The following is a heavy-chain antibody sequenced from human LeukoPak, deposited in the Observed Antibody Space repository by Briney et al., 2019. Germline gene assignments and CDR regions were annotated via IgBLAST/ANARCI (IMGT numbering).Heavy chain of an antibody. CDR1: GYTLTELS. V-gene: IGHV1-24*01. CDR2: FDPEDGET. CDR3: ATDTFWKGHYYYYMDV. J-gene: IGHJ6*03. D-gene: IGHD3-3*01. Sequence: ASVKVSCKFSGYTLTELSMHWVRQAPGKGLEWMGGFDPEDGETIYAQKFQGRVTMTEDTSTDTAYMELSSLRSEDTAVYYCATDTFWKGHYYYYMDVWGKGTTVTVSS.